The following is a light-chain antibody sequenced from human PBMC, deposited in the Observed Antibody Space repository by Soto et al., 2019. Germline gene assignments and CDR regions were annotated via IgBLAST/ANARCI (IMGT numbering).Light chain of an antibody. CDR2: GTS. CDR1: QAVTGNY. Sequence: EVVLTQSPDTLSLSPGETATLSCRASQAVTGNYLAWYQQKPGQAPRLLIYGTSNRATGIPGRFSGSGSGTDFTLTISRLEPEDFAVYYCQQCGPSLRYTFGQGTKQEIK. J-gene: IGKJ2*01. CDR3: QQCGPSLRYT. V-gene: IGKV3-20*01.